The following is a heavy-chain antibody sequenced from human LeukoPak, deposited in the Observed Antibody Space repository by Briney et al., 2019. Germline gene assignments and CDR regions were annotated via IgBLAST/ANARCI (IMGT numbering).Heavy chain of an antibody. Sequence: PSETLSLTCAVYGGSFSGYYWSWIRQPPGKGLEWIGYIYYSGSTNYNPSLKSRVTISVDTSKNQFSLKLSSVTAADTAVYYCARLVLFPHTKTSHLFDIWGQGTMVTVSS. CDR3: ARLVLFPHTKTSHLFDI. J-gene: IGHJ3*02. V-gene: IGHV4-59*08. CDR2: IYYSGST. D-gene: IGHD2-8*01. CDR1: GGSFSGYY.